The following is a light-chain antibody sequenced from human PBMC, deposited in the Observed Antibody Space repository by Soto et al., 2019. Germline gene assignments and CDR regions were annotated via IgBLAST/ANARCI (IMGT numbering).Light chain of an antibody. CDR3: PQDHSFPLT. V-gene: IGKV1-39*01. CDR2: AAS. CDR1: QSISSY. Sequence: DIQVTQAASSRSEYVGDRVTITCRASQSISSYLNWYQQTPGKAPKLLIYAASSLQSGVPSRFSGSGSGTDFTLTISSLQPEPFATYYCPQDHSFPLTFGGGTKVDIK. J-gene: IGKJ4*01.